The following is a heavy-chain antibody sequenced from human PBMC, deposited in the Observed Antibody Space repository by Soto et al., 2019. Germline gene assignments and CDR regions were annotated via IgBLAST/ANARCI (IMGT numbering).Heavy chain of an antibody. Sequence: QVQLVQSAAEVKKPGSSVKVSCKASGGTFSSYAITWVRQAPGQGLEWMGGIIPIFGTANYAQNFQGRVTITADDTTSTAYMELSSLRSEDTAVYYCAKDIVLVPAARRTNYGMDVWGQGTTVTVSS. CDR2: IIPIFGTA. CDR1: GGTFSSYA. V-gene: IGHV1-69*12. CDR3: AKDIVLVPAARRTNYGMDV. D-gene: IGHD2-2*01. J-gene: IGHJ6*02.